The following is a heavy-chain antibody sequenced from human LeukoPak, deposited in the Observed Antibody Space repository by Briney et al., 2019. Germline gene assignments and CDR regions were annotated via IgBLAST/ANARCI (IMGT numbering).Heavy chain of an antibody. Sequence: GGSLRLSCAASGFTFSSYGMHWVRQAPGRGLEWVAFIRYDGSNKYYADSVKGRFTISRDYSKNTLYLQVNSLRPEDTAVYYCAKLSGAYGDSRDYWGQGTLVTVSS. CDR2: IRYDGSNK. CDR1: GFTFSSYG. D-gene: IGHD4-17*01. CDR3: AKLSGAYGDSRDY. V-gene: IGHV3-30*02. J-gene: IGHJ4*02.